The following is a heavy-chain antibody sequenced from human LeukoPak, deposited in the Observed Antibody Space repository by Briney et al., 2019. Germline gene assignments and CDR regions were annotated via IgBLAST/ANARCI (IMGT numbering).Heavy chain of an antibody. J-gene: IGHJ4*02. D-gene: IGHD3-22*01. V-gene: IGHV3-23*01. Sequence: GGSLRLSCSASGFTFSSSGMTWVRQAPGKGLEWVSCIGGSGDGTSYADSVRGRFTISRDNSKSTLYLQMNRLRAEDTAVYFCAKRWLFNLGYYLDYWGRGTLVTVSS. CDR1: GFTFSSSG. CDR3: AKRWLFNLGYYLDY. CDR2: IGGSGDGT.